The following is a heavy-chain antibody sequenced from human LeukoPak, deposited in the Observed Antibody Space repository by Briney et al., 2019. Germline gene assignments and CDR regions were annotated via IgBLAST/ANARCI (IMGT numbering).Heavy chain of an antibody. Sequence: SETLSLTCSVSGGSFDSKYWSWIRQPPGKGLEWIGYIYTSGSTNFNPSLKSRVTISVDTSRNQFSLQLRSVTAADTAVYYCAREDPQTTVPEGIDVWGQGTTVIVSS. CDR3: AREDPQTTVPEGIDV. D-gene: IGHD4-17*01. CDR1: GGSFDSKY. J-gene: IGHJ6*02. V-gene: IGHV4-59*01. CDR2: IYTSGST.